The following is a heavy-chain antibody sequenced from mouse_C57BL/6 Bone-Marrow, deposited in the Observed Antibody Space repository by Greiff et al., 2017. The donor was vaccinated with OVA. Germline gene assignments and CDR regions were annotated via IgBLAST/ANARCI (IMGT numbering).Heavy chain of an antibody. J-gene: IGHJ1*03. Sequence: QVQLKESGAELARPGASVKLSCKASGYTFTSYGISWVKQRTGQGLEWIGEIYPRSGNTYYNEKFKGKATLTADKSSSTAYMELRSLTSEDSAVYFCASRQTDYGSSHWYFDVWGTGTTVTVSS. CDR2: IYPRSGNT. CDR3: ASRQTDYGSSHWYFDV. V-gene: IGHV1-81*01. CDR1: GYTFTSYG. D-gene: IGHD1-1*01.